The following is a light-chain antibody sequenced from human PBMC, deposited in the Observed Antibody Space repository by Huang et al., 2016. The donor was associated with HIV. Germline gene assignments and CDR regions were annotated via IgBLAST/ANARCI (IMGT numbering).Light chain of an antibody. Sequence: EIVLTQSPATLSLSPGERATLSCRASQNIGTYLAWYQQKPGQSPRLLIYDASSGATDIPARVSGSGSGTEFVLTINSLEPEDFAVYYCQQRSKWPLTFGGGTKVEIK. V-gene: IGKV3-11*01. J-gene: IGKJ4*01. CDR1: QNIGTY. CDR3: QQRSKWPLT. CDR2: DAS.